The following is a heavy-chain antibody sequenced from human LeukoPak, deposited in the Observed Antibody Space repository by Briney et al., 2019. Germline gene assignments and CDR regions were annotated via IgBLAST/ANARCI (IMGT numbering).Heavy chain of an antibody. CDR2: IYYSGST. CDR1: GGSISSSSYY. D-gene: IGHD4-11*01. J-gene: IGHJ5*02. CDR3: ARLRLQSWFDP. V-gene: IGHV4-39*01. Sequence: SETLSLTCTVSGGSISSSSYYWGWIRQPPGKGLEWIGSIYYSGSTYYNPFLKSRVTISVDTSKNQFSLKLSSVTAADTAVYYCARLRLQSWFDPWGQGTLVTVSS.